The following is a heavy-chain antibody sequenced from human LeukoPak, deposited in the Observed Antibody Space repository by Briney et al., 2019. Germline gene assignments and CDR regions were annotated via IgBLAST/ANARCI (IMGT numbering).Heavy chain of an antibody. J-gene: IGHJ4*02. CDR3: AKGYSYGYGDLTDY. CDR2: ISYDGSNE. V-gene: IGHV3-30*18. D-gene: IGHD5-18*01. CDR1: GFTFSSYG. Sequence: PGGSLRLSCAASGFTFSSYGMHWVRQAPGKGLEWVAVISYDGSNEYYADSVKGRFTISRDNSKNTLYLQMNSLRAEDTAVYYCAKGYSYGYGDLTDYWGQGTLVTVSS.